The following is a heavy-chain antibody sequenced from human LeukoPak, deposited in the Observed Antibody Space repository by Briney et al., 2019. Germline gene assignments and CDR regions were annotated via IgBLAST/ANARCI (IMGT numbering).Heavy chain of an antibody. CDR1: GGSFSGYY. Sequence: PSETLSLTCADYGGSFSGYYWSWIRQPPGKGLEWIGEINHSGSTNYNPSLKSRVTISVDTSKNQFSLNLSSVTAADTAVYYCAGQKSFDYWGQGTLVTVSS. CDR2: INHSGST. J-gene: IGHJ4*02. V-gene: IGHV4-34*01. CDR3: AGQKSFDY.